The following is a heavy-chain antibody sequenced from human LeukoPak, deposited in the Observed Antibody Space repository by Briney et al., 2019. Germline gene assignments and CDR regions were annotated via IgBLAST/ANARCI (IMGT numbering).Heavy chain of an antibody. CDR2: ISSSGSTI. J-gene: IGHJ4*02. CDR3: ARDPAVLMVYAVNY. Sequence: GGSLRLSCAASGFTFSDYYMSWLRQAPGKGLEWVSYISSSGSTIYYADSVKGRFTISRDNAKNSLYLQMNSLRAEDTAVYYCARDPAVLMVYAVNYWGQGTLVTVSS. CDR1: GFTFSDYY. V-gene: IGHV3-11*04. D-gene: IGHD2-8*01.